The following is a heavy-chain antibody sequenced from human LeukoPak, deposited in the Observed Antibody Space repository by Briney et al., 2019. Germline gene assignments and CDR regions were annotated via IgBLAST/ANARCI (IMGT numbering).Heavy chain of an antibody. CDR3: ARDTRFLEWLLPPIDY. V-gene: IGHV1-18*01. CDR2: ISAYNGNT. J-gene: IGHJ4*02. Sequence: EASEKVSCKASGYTFTSYGISWVRQAPGQGLEWMGWISAYNGNTNYAQKLQGRVTMTTDTSTSTAYMELRSLRSDDTAVYYCARDTRFLEWLLPPIDYWGQGTLVTVSS. D-gene: IGHD3-3*01. CDR1: GYTFTSYG.